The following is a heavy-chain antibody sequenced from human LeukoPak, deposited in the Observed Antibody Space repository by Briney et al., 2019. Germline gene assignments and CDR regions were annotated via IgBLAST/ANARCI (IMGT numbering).Heavy chain of an antibody. D-gene: IGHD3-10*01. CDR1: GFTFSNYA. CDR2: ISGSGGST. CDR3: AKEAYGSGHYYYYGMDV. V-gene: IGHV3-23*01. J-gene: IGHJ6*02. Sequence: GGSLRLSCAASGFTFSNYAMSWVRQAPGKGLEWVSAISGSGGSTYYADTVKGRFTISRDNSKNTLYLQMNSLRAEDTAVYYCAKEAYGSGHYYYYGMDVWGQGTTVTVSS.